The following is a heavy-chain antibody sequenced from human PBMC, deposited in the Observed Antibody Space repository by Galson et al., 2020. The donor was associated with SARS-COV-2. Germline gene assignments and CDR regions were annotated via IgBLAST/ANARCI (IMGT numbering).Heavy chain of an antibody. CDR1: GYTLTELS. J-gene: IGHJ4*02. Sequence: ASVKVSCKVSGYTLTELSMHWVRQAPGKGLEWMGGFDPEDGETIYAQKFQGRVTMTEDTSTDTAYMELSSLRSEDTAVYYCATDLSGGPLKPTVTNAWGQGTLVTVSS. D-gene: IGHD4-17*01. V-gene: IGHV1-24*01. CDR2: FDPEDGET. CDR3: ATDLSGGPLKPTVTNA.